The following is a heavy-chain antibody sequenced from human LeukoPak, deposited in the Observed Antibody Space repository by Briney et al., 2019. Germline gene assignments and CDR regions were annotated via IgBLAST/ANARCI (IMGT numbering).Heavy chain of an antibody. CDR3: ARDLAGYTSGWASDY. CDR1: GGSISSYY. V-gene: IGHV4-4*07. D-gene: IGHD6-19*01. J-gene: IGHJ4*02. Sequence: SETLSLTCTVSGGSISSYYWSWIRQPAGKGLEWIGRIYSNGLTDYNPSLKSRVIMSVDTSKNQFSLKLTSVTAADTAVYYCARDLAGYTSGWASDYWGQGTLVTVSS. CDR2: IYSNGLT.